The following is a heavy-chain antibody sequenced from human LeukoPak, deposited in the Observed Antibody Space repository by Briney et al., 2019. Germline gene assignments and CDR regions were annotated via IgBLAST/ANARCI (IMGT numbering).Heavy chain of an antibody. D-gene: IGHD3-10*01. V-gene: IGHV3-74*01. CDR1: GFTFSSYW. CDR3: ASGYYGSGKGIDY. J-gene: IGHJ4*02. Sequence: GGSLTLSCAASGFTFSSYWMHWVRQAPGKGLVWVSRINTDGSTTTYAGSVKGRFTISRDNAKNTLNLQMNSLRAEDTAVYYCASGYYGSGKGIDYWGQGTLVTVSS. CDR2: INTDGSTT.